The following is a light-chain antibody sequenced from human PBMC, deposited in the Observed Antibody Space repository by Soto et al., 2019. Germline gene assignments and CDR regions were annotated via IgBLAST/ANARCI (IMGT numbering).Light chain of an antibody. CDR1: QNVGNNY. CDR3: EQYAYSPLT. Sequence: EIVLTQSPGTLSLSPGERATISCRASQNVGNNYLAWFQQTPGQAPRLLIFEASSRATGIPDRNSGCGSGTDFTLNNNRLEPDDFAVYYGEQYAYSPLTVRGGTKVEF. J-gene: IGKJ4*02. V-gene: IGKV3-20*01. CDR2: EAS.